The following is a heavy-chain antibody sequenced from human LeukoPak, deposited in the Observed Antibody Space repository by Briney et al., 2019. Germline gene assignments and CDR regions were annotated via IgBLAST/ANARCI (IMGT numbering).Heavy chain of an antibody. CDR2: IYHSGTT. CDR1: SGSISSYDYY. J-gene: IGHJ4*02. V-gene: IGHV4-31*03. CDR3: ARYSGNYRFFDY. D-gene: IGHD1-26*01. Sequence: PSETLSLTCTVSSGSISSYDYYWTWIRPHPGKGLEWIGYIYHSGTTYYNPSLKSRVTISVDTSENQFSLKLTSVTAADSAMYYCARYSGNYRFFDYWGQGTLVTVSS.